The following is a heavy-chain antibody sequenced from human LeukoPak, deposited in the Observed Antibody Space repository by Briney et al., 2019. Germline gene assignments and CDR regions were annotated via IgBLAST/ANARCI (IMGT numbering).Heavy chain of an antibody. D-gene: IGHD3-22*01. V-gene: IGHV4-39*07. Sequence: SETLSLTCTVSGGSISSSSYYWGWIRQPPGKGLEWIGSIYYSGSTYYNPSLKSRVTISVDTSKNQFSLKLSSVTAADTAVYYCARTSDSRQKDAFDIWGQGTMVTVSS. CDR1: GGSISSSSYY. CDR2: IYYSGST. J-gene: IGHJ3*02. CDR3: ARTSDSRQKDAFDI.